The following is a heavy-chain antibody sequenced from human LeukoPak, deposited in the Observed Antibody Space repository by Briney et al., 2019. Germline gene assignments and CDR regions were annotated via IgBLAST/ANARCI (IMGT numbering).Heavy chain of an antibody. V-gene: IGHV1-69*04. Sequence: SVMVSCKASGGTFSSYAISWVRQAPGQGLEWMGRIIPIFGIANYAQKFQGRVTITADKSTSTAYMELSSLRSEDTAVYYCARDDYGGNSYPFDYWGQGTLVTVSS. J-gene: IGHJ4*02. D-gene: IGHD4-23*01. CDR1: GGTFSSYA. CDR3: ARDDYGGNSYPFDY. CDR2: IIPIFGIA.